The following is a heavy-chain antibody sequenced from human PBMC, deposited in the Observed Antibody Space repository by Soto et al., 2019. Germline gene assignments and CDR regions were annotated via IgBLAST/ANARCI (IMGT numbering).Heavy chain of an antibody. CDR2: IVVGSGNT. V-gene: IGHV1-58*01. CDR3: AADPHYYDSSGYYAY. Sequence: SVKVSCKASGFTFTSSAVQWVRQARGQRLEWIGWIVVGSGNTNYAQKFQERVTITRDMSTSTAYMELSSLRSEDTAVYYCAADPHYYDSSGYYAYWGQGTLVTVPQ. D-gene: IGHD3-22*01. J-gene: IGHJ4*02. CDR1: GFTFTSSA.